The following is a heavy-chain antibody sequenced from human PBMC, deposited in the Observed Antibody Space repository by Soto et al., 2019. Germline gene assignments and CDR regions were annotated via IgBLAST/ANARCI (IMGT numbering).Heavy chain of an antibody. J-gene: IGHJ6*02. CDR3: ARHGDTYYYDSSGSDV. CDR1: GYSFTSYW. D-gene: IGHD3-22*01. CDR2: IYPGDSDT. V-gene: IGHV5-51*01. Sequence: GESLKISCKGSGYSFTSYWIGWVRQRPGKGLEWMGIIYPGDSDTRYSPSFQGQVTISADKSISTAYLQWSSLKASDTAMYYCARHGDTYYYDSSGSDVWGQGTTVTVSS.